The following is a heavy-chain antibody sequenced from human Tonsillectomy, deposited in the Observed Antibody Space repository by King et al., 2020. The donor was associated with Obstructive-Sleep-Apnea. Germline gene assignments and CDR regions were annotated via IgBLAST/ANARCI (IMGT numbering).Heavy chain of an antibody. CDR1: GYSFSSYW. J-gene: IGHJ4*02. CDR2: IYPGDSDT. V-gene: IGHV5-51*01. D-gene: IGHD6-6*01. CDR3: ARHRPPDGIDY. Sequence: QLVQSGEEVKKPGEYLKISCKGSGYSFSSYWIAWVLQMPGKDLECMGIIYPGDSDTSYSPSFQVQVTISADKSIRTAYLQGSSLKASDTAMYYCARHRPPDGIDYWGQGTLITVSS.